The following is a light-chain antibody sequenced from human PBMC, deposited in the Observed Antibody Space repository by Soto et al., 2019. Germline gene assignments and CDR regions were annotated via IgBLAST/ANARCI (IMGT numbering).Light chain of an antibody. Sequence: EPVLTQSTGTLSLSPGERATLSCRTSQSVSASQLAWYQQKPGQAPRLLIYGISKRAAGIPDRFTGSGSGTDFTLTIDGLEPEDFAVYYCQQYTQSLWTFGQGTKVDIK. V-gene: IGKV3-20*01. CDR2: GIS. CDR3: QQYTQSLWT. J-gene: IGKJ1*01. CDR1: QSVSASQ.